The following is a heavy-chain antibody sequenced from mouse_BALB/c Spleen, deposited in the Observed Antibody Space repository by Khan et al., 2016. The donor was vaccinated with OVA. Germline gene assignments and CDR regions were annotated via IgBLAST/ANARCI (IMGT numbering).Heavy chain of an antibody. CDR2: INTYTGQP. J-gene: IGHJ4*01. D-gene: IGHD6-1*01. Sequence: QIQLVQSGPELKKPGETVKISCKASGHTFTKYGMNWVKQAPGKGLKWMGWINTYTGQPTYADDFNGRFAFSLETSASTAYLQINNLKNEDTATYFCARPPLFSYVLDNWGQGTSVTGSS. V-gene: IGHV9-3-1*01. CDR3: ARPPLFSYVLDN. CDR1: GHTFTKYG.